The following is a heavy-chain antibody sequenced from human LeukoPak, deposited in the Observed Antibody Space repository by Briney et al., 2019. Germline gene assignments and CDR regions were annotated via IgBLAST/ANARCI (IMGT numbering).Heavy chain of an antibody. J-gene: IGHJ4*02. CDR1: GGSISRYY. CDR2: IYYSGST. Sequence: SETLSLTCTVSGGSISRYYWSWIRKPPGKGLEWIGYIYYSGSTNYNPSLKSRVTISVDTSKNQFSLKLSSVTAADTAVYYCARHSDGYNREYFDYWGQGTLVTVSS. CDR3: ARHSDGYNREYFDY. D-gene: IGHD5-24*01. V-gene: IGHV4-59*08.